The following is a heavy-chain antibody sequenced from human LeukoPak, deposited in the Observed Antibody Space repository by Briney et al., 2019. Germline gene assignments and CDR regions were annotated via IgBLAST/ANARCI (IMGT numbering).Heavy chain of an antibody. V-gene: IGHV1-46*01. D-gene: IGHD3-10*01. CDR3: ARGFGDYYGSGSPNPGGY. CDR1: GYTFTSYY. Sequence: ASVKVSCKASGYTFTSYYMHWVRQAPGQGLEWMGIINPSGGSTSYAQKFQGRVTMTRDTSTSTVYMELSSLRSEDTAVYYCARGFGDYYGSGSPNPGGYWGQGTLVTVSS. CDR2: INPSGGST. J-gene: IGHJ4*02.